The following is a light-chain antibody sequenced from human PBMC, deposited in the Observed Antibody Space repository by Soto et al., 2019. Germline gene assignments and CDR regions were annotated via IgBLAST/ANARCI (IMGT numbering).Light chain of an antibody. J-gene: IGKJ1*01. CDR3: QQDNNWPPET. CDR2: GAS. V-gene: IGKV3-15*01. Sequence: EIVMTQSPATLSVSPGERATLSCRASQSVSSNLAWYQQKPGQAPRLLIYGASTRATGIPARFSGSGSGTEFTLTISSLQSEDFAVYYCQQDNNWPPETFGQGTKVEIE. CDR1: QSVSSN.